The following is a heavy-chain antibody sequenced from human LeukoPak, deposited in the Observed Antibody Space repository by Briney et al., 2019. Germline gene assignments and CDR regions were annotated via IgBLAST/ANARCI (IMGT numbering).Heavy chain of an antibody. D-gene: IGHD3-22*01. Sequence: ASVKVSCKASGYTFTNYYMHWVRQAPGQGLKWMGVIDPSAGSTTYAQKFQGIVTMTRDTATNTVYMELSSLRSEDTAVYYCARAHYASSNIKVPFDVWGKGTTVTVSS. V-gene: IGHV1-46*01. CDR3: ARAHYASSNIKVPFDV. J-gene: IGHJ6*04. CDR1: GYTFTNYY. CDR2: IDPSAGST.